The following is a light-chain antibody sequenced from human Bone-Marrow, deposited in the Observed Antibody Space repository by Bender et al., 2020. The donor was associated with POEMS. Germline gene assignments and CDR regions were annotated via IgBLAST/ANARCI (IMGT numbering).Light chain of an antibody. CDR1: DIGSKS. V-gene: IGLV3-21*02. CDR3: QAWDSGVV. CDR2: DDS. J-gene: IGLJ3*02. Sequence: VLTQPPSVSVAPGQTASITCGGNDIGSKSVHWYEQKPGQAPALVVYDDSDRPSGIPERFSGSNSGNTATLTISGTQVMDEADYYCQAWDSGVVFGGGTRLTVL.